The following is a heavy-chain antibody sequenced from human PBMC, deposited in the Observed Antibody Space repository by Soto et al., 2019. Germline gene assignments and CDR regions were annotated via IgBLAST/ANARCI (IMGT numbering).Heavy chain of an antibody. CDR3: ARDIAVAGTGTFSY. J-gene: IGHJ4*02. V-gene: IGHV3-21*01. CDR2: ISSSSSYI. CDR1: GFTFSSYS. D-gene: IGHD6-19*01. Sequence: EVQLVESGGGLVKPGGSLRLSCAASGFTFSSYSMNWVRQAPGKGLEWVSSISSSSSYIYYADSVKGRFTISRDNAKNSLYLQMNSLRAEDTAVYYCARDIAVAGTGTFSYWGQGTLVTVSS.